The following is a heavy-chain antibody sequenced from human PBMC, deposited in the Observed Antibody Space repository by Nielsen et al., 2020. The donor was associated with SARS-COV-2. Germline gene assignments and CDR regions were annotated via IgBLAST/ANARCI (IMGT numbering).Heavy chain of an antibody. CDR3: ARDSGSDNTIYWYFDL. D-gene: IGHD3-10*01. J-gene: IGHJ2*01. CDR1: GLTLANYY. CDR2: ITNTADGSTV. Sequence: GESLKISCAGSGLTLANYYMSWIRQTPGGGLEWVSYITNTADGSTVHYADSVQGRFTISRDSAKNSLYLQMSSLRDEDTALYYCARDSGSDNTIYWYFDLWGRGTLVTVSS. V-gene: IGHV3-11*04.